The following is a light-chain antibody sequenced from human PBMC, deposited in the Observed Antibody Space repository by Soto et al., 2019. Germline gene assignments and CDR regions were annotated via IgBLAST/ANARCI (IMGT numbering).Light chain of an antibody. J-gene: IGKJ1*01. Sequence: EIVMTQSPATLSVSPGERATLSCRASQSVSSNLAWYQQKPGQAPRLLIYGASTRATDIPARFSGSGSGTEATLTISSLQSEDFAVYYCQQYNSWPRTCGQGTKVEIK. CDR2: GAS. CDR3: QQYNSWPRT. V-gene: IGKV3-15*01. CDR1: QSVSSN.